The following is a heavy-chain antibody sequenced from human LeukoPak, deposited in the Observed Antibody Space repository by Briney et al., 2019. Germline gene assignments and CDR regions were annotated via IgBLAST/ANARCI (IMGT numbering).Heavy chain of an antibody. J-gene: IGHJ5*02. CDR3: AREVGGFDP. CDR1: GFTFSSYA. CDR2: MYSGGTT. Sequence: PGGSLRLSCVASGFTFSSYAMSWVRQAPGKGLEWVSVMYSGGTTYYADSVKGRFTISRDNSKNILYLQMNSLRAEDTAVYYCAREVGGFDPWGQGTLVTVSS. D-gene: IGHD3-16*01. V-gene: IGHV3-66*01.